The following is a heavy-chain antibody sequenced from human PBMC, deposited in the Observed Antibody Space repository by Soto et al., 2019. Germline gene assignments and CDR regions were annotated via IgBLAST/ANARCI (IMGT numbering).Heavy chain of an antibody. D-gene: IGHD3-10*01. V-gene: IGHV4-34*01. J-gene: IGHJ4*02. Sequence: QVQLQQWGAGLLKPSETLSLTCAVYGGSFSGYYWSWIRQPPGKGLEWIGEINHSGSTNYNPSLKSRVTISVATSKNQFSLKLSSVTAADTAVYYCARGALVRGVIISYFDYWGQGTLVTVSS. CDR1: GGSFSGYY. CDR3: ARGALVRGVIISYFDY. CDR2: INHSGST.